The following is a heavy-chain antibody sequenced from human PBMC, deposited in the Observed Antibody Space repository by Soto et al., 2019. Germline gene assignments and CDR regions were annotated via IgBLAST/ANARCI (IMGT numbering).Heavy chain of an antibody. Sequence: EVQLVESGGGLVKPGGSLRLSCAASGFTFSIYNMNWVRQAPGKGLEWVSYISTSSSYMYYADSVKGRFTISRDNAKNSLYLQMNSLRAEDTAVYYCTKGATVTSGYYFDYWGQGTLVTVSS. J-gene: IGHJ4*02. CDR1: GFTFSIYN. V-gene: IGHV3-21*01. D-gene: IGHD4-17*01. CDR2: ISTSSSYM. CDR3: TKGATVTSGYYFDY.